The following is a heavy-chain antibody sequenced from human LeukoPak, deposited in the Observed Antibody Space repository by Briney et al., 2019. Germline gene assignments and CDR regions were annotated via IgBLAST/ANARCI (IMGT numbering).Heavy chain of an antibody. CDR2: INPNSGGT. CDR1: GYTFTGYY. CDR3: ARDHASPYSSGWYIGYNWFDP. J-gene: IGHJ5*02. V-gene: IGHV1-2*02. D-gene: IGHD6-19*01. Sequence: ASVKVSCKASGYTFTGYYMHWVRQAPGQGLEWMGWINPNSGGTDYAQKFQDRVTMTTDTSTSTAYMELRSLRSDDTAVYYCARDHASPYSSGWYIGYNWFDPWGQGTLVTVSS.